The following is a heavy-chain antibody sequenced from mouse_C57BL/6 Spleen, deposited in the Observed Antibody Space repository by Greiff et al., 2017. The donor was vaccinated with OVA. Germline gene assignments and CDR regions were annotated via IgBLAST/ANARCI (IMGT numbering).Heavy chain of an antibody. CDR3: ARSGTRGYSNAWVAY. J-gene: IGHJ3*01. D-gene: IGHD2-5*01. CDR2: IYPGSGST. Sequence: QVQLKQPGAELVKPGASVKMSCKASGYTFTSYWITWVKQRPGPGLEWIGDIYPGSGSTNYNEKFKSKATLTVDTSSSTAYMQLSSLTSEDSAVYYCARSGTRGYSNAWVAYWGQGTLVTVSA. CDR1: GYTFTSYW. V-gene: IGHV1-55*01.